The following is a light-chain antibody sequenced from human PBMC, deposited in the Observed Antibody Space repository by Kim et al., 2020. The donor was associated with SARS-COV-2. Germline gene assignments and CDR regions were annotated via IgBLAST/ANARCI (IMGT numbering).Light chain of an antibody. CDR2: YDS. CDR3: QVWDSSSDHRV. CDR1: NSGSKS. Sequence: APGKTARITCGGKNSGSKSVHWYQKKPGKAPVLVIYYDSDRPSGIPERFSGSNSGNTATLTISRVEAGDEADYYCQVWDSSSDHRVFGGGTQLTVL. V-gene: IGLV3-21*04. J-gene: IGLJ3*02.